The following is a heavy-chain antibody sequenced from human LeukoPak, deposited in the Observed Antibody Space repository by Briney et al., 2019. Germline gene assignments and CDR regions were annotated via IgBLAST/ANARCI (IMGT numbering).Heavy chain of an antibody. CDR3: ARGSSSSLPA. CDR2: IYYSGST. Sequence: SETLSLTCTVSGGSISSYYWSWIRQPPGKGLEWIGYIYYSGSTNYNPSLKSRVTISVDTSKNQFSLKLSSVTAADTAVYYCARGSSSSLPAGGQGTLVTVSS. CDR1: GGSISSYY. J-gene: IGHJ4*02. V-gene: IGHV4-59*01. D-gene: IGHD6-13*01.